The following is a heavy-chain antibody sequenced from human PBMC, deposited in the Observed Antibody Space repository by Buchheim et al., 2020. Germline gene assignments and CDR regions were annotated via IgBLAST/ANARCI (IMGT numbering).Heavy chain of an antibody. CDR3: ARSDSKNYHYYMDV. Sequence: QVQLQQWGAGLLKPSETLSLTCAVYGVSFSGYYWSWIRQPPGKGLERIGEINHSGSTNYNPSLKSRVTISLDTPKNQFSLKLFSVTVADTAVYSCARSDSKNYHYYMDVWGKGTT. CDR1: GVSFSGYY. CDR2: INHSGST. D-gene: IGHD4-11*01. J-gene: IGHJ6*03. V-gene: IGHV4-34*01.